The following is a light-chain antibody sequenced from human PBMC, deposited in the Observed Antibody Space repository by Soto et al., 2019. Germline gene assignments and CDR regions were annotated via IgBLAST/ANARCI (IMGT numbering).Light chain of an antibody. V-gene: IGKV1-39*01. Sequence: DIQMTQSPSSLSASVGDRVTITCWASQSINSHLNWYQQKPGKPPKLLIHTTSSLQSGVPSRFSGSGTGTDFTLTISSLQPEDFATYYCQQCDSTPQTFGGGTKVEI. CDR2: TTS. CDR1: QSINSH. J-gene: IGKJ4*01. CDR3: QQCDSTPQT.